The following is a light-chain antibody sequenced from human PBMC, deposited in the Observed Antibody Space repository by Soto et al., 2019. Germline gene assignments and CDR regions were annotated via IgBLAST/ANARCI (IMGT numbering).Light chain of an antibody. V-gene: IGKV3-15*01. CDR3: QQDRSWTRT. CDR1: QSVDIN. CDR2: GAS. J-gene: IGKJ1*01. Sequence: EIVLTQSPATLSVSPGERVTLSCRASQSVDINLAWYQQKPGQPPRLLIYGASTRATDMSGTFSGRGSGTEFTLTISSLRPEACAVSYCQQDRSWTRTFGQGTKVEMK.